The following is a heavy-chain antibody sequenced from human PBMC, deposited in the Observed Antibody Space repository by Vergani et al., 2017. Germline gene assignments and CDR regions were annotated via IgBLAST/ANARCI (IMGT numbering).Heavy chain of an antibody. CDR1: GFTFSSYA. Sequence: QVQLVESGGGVVQPGGSLRLSCAASGFTFSSYAMHWVRQAPGKGLEWVAVISYDGSNKYYADSVKGRFTISRDNSKNTLYLQMNSLRAEDTAVYYCARDPGFDAFDIWGQGTMVTVSS. J-gene: IGHJ3*02. CDR2: ISYDGSNK. CDR3: ARDPGFDAFDI. V-gene: IGHV3-30*07. D-gene: IGHD3-9*01.